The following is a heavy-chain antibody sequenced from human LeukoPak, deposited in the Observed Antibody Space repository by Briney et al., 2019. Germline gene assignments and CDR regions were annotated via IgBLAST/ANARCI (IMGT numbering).Heavy chain of an antibody. Sequence: SETLSLTCTVSGGSISSSSFCWGWIRQPPGKGLEWIGSIYYSGSTYYNPSLKSRVTISVDTSKNQFSLKLSSVTAADTAVYYCARVESYGDYWGQGTLVTVSS. CDR2: IYYSGST. D-gene: IGHD5-18*01. J-gene: IGHJ4*02. CDR1: GGSISSSSFC. V-gene: IGHV4-39*07. CDR3: ARVESYGDY.